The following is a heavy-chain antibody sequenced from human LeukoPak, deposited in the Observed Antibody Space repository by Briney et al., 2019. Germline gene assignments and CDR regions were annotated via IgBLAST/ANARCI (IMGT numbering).Heavy chain of an antibody. CDR3: ARYPAGLWELFDY. V-gene: IGHV4-38-2*02. CDR1: GYSISSGYY. CDR2: IYHSGST. Sequence: SETLSLTCTVSGYSISSGYYWGWIRQPPGKGLEWIGSIYHSGSTYYYPSLKSRVTISVDTSKNQFSLKLSSVTAADTAVYYCARYPAGLWELFDYWGQGTLVTVSS. J-gene: IGHJ4*02. D-gene: IGHD1-26*01.